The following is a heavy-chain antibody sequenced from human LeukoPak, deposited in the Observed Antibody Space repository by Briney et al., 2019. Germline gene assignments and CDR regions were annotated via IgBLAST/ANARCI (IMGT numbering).Heavy chain of an antibody. V-gene: IGHV3-30-3*01. CDR1: GFTFSSYS. D-gene: IGHD6-13*01. J-gene: IGHJ4*02. Sequence: GGSLRLSCEASGFTFSSYSMHWVRQAPGKGLEWVAVISFDGGHRYYADSVKGRFTIPRDNSKNTLYLQMNSLRPEDTALYYCARPRTIAAAGIFGAFDYWGQGTLVTVSS. CDR3: ARPRTIAAAGIFGAFDY. CDR2: ISFDGGHR.